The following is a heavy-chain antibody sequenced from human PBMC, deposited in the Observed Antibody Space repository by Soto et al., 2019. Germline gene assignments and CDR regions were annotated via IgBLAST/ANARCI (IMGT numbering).Heavy chain of an antibody. J-gene: IGHJ6*02. Sequence: PGGSLRLSCAASGFTFSTCSINWVRQAPGKGLEWVSSITSSSSYIYYADSVKGRFTISRDNAKNSLYLQMNSLRAEDTAVYYCARMDDFYGFDVWGQGTTVTVSS. CDR2: ITSSSSYI. V-gene: IGHV3-21*01. CDR3: ARMDDFYGFDV. CDR1: GFTFSTCS.